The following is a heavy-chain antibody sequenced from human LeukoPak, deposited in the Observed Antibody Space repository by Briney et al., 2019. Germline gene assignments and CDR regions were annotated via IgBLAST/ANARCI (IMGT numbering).Heavy chain of an antibody. CDR1: GFTFSDYY. D-gene: IGHD3-3*01. Sequence: GGSLRLSCAASGFTFSDYYMSWIRKAPGKGLEWVSYISSSGSAIYYADSVKGRFTIARDNAKNSLYLQMNSLRAEDTAVYYCAGLRFLEWFPPYWGQGTLVTVSS. CDR2: ISSSGSAI. CDR3: AGLRFLEWFPPY. J-gene: IGHJ4*02. V-gene: IGHV3-11*04.